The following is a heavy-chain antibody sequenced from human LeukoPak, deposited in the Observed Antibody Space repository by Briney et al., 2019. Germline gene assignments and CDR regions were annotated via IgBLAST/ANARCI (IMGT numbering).Heavy chain of an antibody. D-gene: IGHD1-20*01. CDR1: GITFNKLW. Sequence: GGSLRLSCAASGITFNKLWMTWVRQAPGKALEWVASVKEDGSEKYHVDSVKGRFTISRDNAKNSLFLEMNSPRAEDTAVYYCATHRVANWNWGQGTLVTVSS. CDR3: ATHRVANWN. CDR2: VKEDGSEK. V-gene: IGHV3-7*01. J-gene: IGHJ4*02.